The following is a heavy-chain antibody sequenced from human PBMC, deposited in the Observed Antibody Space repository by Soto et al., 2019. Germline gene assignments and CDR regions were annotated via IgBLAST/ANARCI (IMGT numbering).Heavy chain of an antibody. CDR3: ARDRTDSGYYTNWLDP. Sequence: SVKVSCKASGGTFGSDAITWVRQAPGQGLEWVGGIIPIFGTTNYAQNLQGRVTISADKSALTSYMELHSLTSDDTALYYCARDRTDSGYYTNWLDPWGQGTQVTVSS. V-gene: IGHV1-69*06. J-gene: IGHJ5*02. D-gene: IGHD3-22*01. CDR1: GGTFGSDA. CDR2: IIPIFGTT.